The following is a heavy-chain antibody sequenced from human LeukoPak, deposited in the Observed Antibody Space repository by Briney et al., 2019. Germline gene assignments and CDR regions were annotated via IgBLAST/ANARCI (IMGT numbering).Heavy chain of an antibody. CDR3: ARGPDYYGDYISWFPDAFHI. CDR1: GGSFSGYF. D-gene: IGHD4-17*01. Sequence: PSETLSLTCAVYGGSFSGYFWNSIRQSPEKGLEWIGEIKYDGTTNYNPSLTSRVTMSIDKATNQFHLKVTSLTAADTAVYYCARGPDYYGDYISWFPDAFHIWGQGTLVSVSP. CDR2: IKYDGTT. J-gene: IGHJ3*02. V-gene: IGHV4-34*01.